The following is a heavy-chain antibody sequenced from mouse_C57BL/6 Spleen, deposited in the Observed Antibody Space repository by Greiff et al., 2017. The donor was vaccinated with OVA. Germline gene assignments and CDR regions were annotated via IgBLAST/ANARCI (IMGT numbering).Heavy chain of an antibody. CDR3: ATLYYYGSSWGYFDV. V-gene: IGHV1-82*01. J-gene: IGHJ1*03. Sequence: QVQLQQSGPELVKPGASVEISCKASGYAFSSSWMNWVKQRPGKGLEWIGRIYPGDGDTNYNGKFKGKATLTADKSSSTAYMQLSSLTSEDSAVYFCATLYYYGSSWGYFDVWGTGTTVTVSS. D-gene: IGHD1-1*01. CDR1: GYAFSSSW. CDR2: IYPGDGDT.